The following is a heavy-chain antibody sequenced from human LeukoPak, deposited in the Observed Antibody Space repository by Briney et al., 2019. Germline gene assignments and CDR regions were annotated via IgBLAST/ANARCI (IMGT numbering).Heavy chain of an antibody. CDR3: ARENLSYAVDY. D-gene: IGHD1-26*01. Sequence: SETLSLTCAVSGGSISSSNWWSWVRQPPGKGLEWIGEIYHSGSTNYNPSLKSRVTIPVDKSKNQFSLKLNSVTAADTAVYYCARENLSYAVDYWGQGTLVTVSS. CDR1: GGSISSSNW. V-gene: IGHV4-4*02. CDR2: IYHSGST. J-gene: IGHJ4*02.